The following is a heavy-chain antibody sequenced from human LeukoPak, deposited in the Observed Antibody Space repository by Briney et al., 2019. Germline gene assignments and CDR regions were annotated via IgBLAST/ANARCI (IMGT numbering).Heavy chain of an antibody. CDR2: INHSGST. CDR3: ARGPRWLQLRGYFDY. V-gene: IGHV4-34*01. Sequence: SETLSLTCAVYGGSFSGYYWSWIRQPPGKGLEWIGEINHSGSTNYNPSLKSRVTISVDTSKNQFSLKLSSVTAADTAVYYCARGPRWLQLRGYFDYWGQGTLVTVSS. J-gene: IGHJ4*02. D-gene: IGHD5-24*01. CDR1: GGSFSGYY.